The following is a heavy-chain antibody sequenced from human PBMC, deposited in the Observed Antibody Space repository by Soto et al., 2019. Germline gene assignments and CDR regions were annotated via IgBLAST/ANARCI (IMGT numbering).Heavy chain of an antibody. CDR1: GFTFSSYA. CDR3: AKDRVHYYGSSGYRFFYDY. CDR2: ISGSGGST. D-gene: IGHD3-22*01. V-gene: IGHV3-23*01. J-gene: IGHJ4*02. Sequence: GGSLRLSCAASGFTFSSYAMSWVRQAPGKGLEWVSAISGSGGSTYYADSVKGRFTISRDNSKNTLYLQMKSMSAEATAVYYCAKDRVHYYGSSGYRFFYDYWGQGTLVTVSS.